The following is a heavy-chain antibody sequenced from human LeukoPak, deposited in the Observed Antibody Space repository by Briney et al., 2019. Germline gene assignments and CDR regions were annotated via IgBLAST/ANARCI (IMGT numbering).Heavy chain of an antibody. CDR1: GFTFSSYA. D-gene: IGHD3/OR15-3a*01. CDR2: IRGSGGST. V-gene: IGHV3-23*01. J-gene: IGHJ6*03. CDR3: AKDGLPAPHYYYMDV. Sequence: GGSLRLSCVASGFTFSSYAMSWVRQAPGTGREWASAIRGSGGSTYYADSVKGRFSISRDNSKNTLYLYMNSRRAEDTAVYFCAKDGLPAPHYYYMDVWGKGTTVTVSS.